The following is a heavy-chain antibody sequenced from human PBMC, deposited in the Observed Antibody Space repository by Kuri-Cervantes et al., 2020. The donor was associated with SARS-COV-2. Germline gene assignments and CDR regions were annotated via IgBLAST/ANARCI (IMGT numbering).Heavy chain of an antibody. V-gene: IGHV1-69*13. CDR2: IIPIFGTA. D-gene: IGHD3-3*01. CDR3: ARPERFFGVVIPQGGAFGI. CDR1: GGTFSSYA. J-gene: IGHJ3*02. Sequence: SVKVSCKASGGTFSSYAISWVRQAPGQGLEWMGGIIPIFGTANYAQKFQGRVTITADESTSTAYMELSSLRSEDTAVYYCARPERFFGVVIPQGGAFGIWGQGTMVTVSS.